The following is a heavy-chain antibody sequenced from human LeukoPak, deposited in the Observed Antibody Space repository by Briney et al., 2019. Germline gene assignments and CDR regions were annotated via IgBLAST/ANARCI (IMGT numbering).Heavy chain of an antibody. Sequence: ASVKVSCKASGDTFTNHDFNWMRQATGQGLEWMGWINPNSGSTGYAQKFQGRVTMTRDTSLSTAYMELSSLTSDDTAVYYCARDGRGAAAADDPLDIWGQGTTVTVSS. D-gene: IGHD6-13*01. CDR2: INPNSGST. CDR1: GDTFTNHD. V-gene: IGHV1-8*01. J-gene: IGHJ3*02. CDR3: ARDGRGAAAADDPLDI.